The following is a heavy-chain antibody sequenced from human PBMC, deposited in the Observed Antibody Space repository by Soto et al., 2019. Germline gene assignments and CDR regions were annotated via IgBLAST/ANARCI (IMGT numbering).Heavy chain of an antibody. CDR2: INPNSGST. D-gene: IGHD5-18*01. Sequence: GASVKVSCKASGYSVTSYYMHWVRQAPGQGLEWMGIINPNSGSTTYAQKFQGRVTMTRDTSTSTVYMELTSLTSGDTAVYYCARRGYSYGYGHHYSSWGQGTLVTVSS. J-gene: IGHJ5*02. CDR3: ARRGYSYGYGHHYSS. CDR1: GYSVTSYY. V-gene: IGHV1-46*01.